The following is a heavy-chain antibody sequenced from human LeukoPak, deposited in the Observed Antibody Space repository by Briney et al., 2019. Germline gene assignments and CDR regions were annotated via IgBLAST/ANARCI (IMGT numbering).Heavy chain of an antibody. V-gene: IGHV3-21*01. CDR3: ARARRGEGGGDFDY. CDR2: ISSSSSYI. D-gene: IGHD2-21*01. CDR1: GFTFSSYS. J-gene: IGHJ4*02. Sequence: GGSLRLSCAASGFTFSSYSMNWVRQAPGKGLEWVSSISSSSSYIYYADSVKGRFTISRDNAKNSLYLQMNSLRAEDAAVYYCARARRGEGGGDFDYWGQGTLVTVSS.